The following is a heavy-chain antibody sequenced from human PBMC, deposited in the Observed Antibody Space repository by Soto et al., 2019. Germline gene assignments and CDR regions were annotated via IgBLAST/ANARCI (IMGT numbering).Heavy chain of an antibody. D-gene: IGHD3-3*02. CDR3: TTVLALPPTAAFDI. CDR1: GFNFNVAW. J-gene: IGHJ3*02. V-gene: IGHV3-15*01. Sequence: EGQLVESGGRLVEPGGSLRLSCAASGFNFNVAWMNWVRQAPGKGLEWLGRIKSKGGGETTDYVPFVKGRFTISRDDSKNTLYLQTNSLKSEDTALYYCTTVLALPPTAAFDIWGQGTMVTVSS. CDR2: IKSKGGGETT.